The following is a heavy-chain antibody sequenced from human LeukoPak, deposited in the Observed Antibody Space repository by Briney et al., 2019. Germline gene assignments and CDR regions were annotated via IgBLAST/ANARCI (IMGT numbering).Heavy chain of an antibody. V-gene: IGHV3-7*05. CDR1: GFSIGSFW. CDR3: ARFRLAFDY. Sequence: GGSLRLSCVASGFSIGSFWMSWVRQAPGKGLEWVANIKGDGSEKYYVDSVEGRFTISRENAKNSLYLQMNSLRAEDTAVYYCARFRLAFDYWGQGNLVTVSS. J-gene: IGHJ4*02. CDR2: IKGDGSEK.